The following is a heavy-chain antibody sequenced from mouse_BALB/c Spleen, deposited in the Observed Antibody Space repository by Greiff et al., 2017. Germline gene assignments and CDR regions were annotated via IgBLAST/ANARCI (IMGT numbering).Heavy chain of an antibody. CDR1: GFTFSSYG. J-gene: IGHJ3*01. CDR2: INSNGGST. D-gene: IGHD1-1*01. CDR3: ARAPYGSSWFAY. V-gene: IGHV5-6-3*01. Sequence: EVHLVESGGGLVQPGGSLKLSCAASGFTFSSYGMSWVRQTPDKRLELVATINSNGGSTYYPDSVKGRFTISRDNAKNTLYLQMSSLKSEDTAMYYCARAPYGSSWFAYWGQGTLVTVSA.